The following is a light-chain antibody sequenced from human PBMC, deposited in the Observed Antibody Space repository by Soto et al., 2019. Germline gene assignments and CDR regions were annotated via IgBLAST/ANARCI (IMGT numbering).Light chain of an antibody. V-gene: IGLV1-40*01. J-gene: IGLJ3*02. CDR3: QSYDSSLSGGV. CDR1: SSNIGAIYD. Sequence: QSVLTQPPSVSGAPGQRVTISCTGSSSNIGAIYDVHWYQQLPGTAPKLLIYGNINRPSGVPDRFSGSKSGASASLAITGLQAEDEADYYCQSYDSSLSGGVFGGGTKLTVL. CDR2: GNI.